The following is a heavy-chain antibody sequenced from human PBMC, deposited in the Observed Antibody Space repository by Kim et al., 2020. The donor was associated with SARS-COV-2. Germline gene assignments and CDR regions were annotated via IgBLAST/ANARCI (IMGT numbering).Heavy chain of an antibody. CDR2: IFWDDDK. V-gene: IGHV2-5*02. CDR3: AHRPSMAYGMDV. J-gene: IGHJ6*02. CDR1: GFSLNTTGVT. D-gene: IGHD2-8*01. Sequence: SGPTLVNPTQTLTLTCTFSGFSLNTTGVTVGWIRQPPGKALEWLALIFWDDDKRYSPSLRTRLTITKDTSKNQVVLAMTNLDPVDTATYYCAHRPSMAYGMDVWGQGTTVTVSS.